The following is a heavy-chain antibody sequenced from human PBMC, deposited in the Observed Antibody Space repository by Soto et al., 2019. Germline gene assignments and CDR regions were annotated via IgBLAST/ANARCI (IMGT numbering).Heavy chain of an antibody. CDR1: GFTFSDYY. V-gene: IGHV3-11*01. CDR3: ARDGVYSSSGYYYGMDV. D-gene: IGHD6-6*01. J-gene: IGHJ6*02. Sequence: GGSLRLSCAASGFTFSDYYMSWIRQAPGKGLEWVSYISSSVSTIYYADSVKGRFTISRDHAKNSLYLQMNSLRAEDTAVYYCARDGVYSSSGYYYGMDVWGQGTTVTVSS. CDR2: ISSSVSTI.